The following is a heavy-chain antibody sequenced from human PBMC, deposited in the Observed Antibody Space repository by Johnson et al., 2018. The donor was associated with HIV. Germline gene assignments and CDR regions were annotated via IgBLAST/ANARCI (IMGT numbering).Heavy chain of an antibody. Sequence: VLLVESGGGLVQPGGSLRLSCAASGFTVSSNYMSWVRQAPGKGLEWVSVIYSGGSTYYADSVKGRFTISRDNAKNTLYLQMNSLRAEDTAVYYCARGGQWLVQSAFDIWGQGTMVTVSS. CDR2: IYSGGST. V-gene: IGHV3-66*01. CDR1: GFTVSSNY. J-gene: IGHJ3*02. CDR3: ARGGQWLVQSAFDI. D-gene: IGHD6-19*01.